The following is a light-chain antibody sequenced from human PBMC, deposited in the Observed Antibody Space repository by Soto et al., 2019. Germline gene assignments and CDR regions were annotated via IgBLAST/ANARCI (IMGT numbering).Light chain of an antibody. J-gene: IGKJ1*01. CDR2: KAS. Sequence: DIQMTQSPSTLSGSVGDRVTITCRASQTISSWLAWYQHQPGKAPKLLIYKASTLKSGVPSRFSGSGSGTEFTLTISSLQSEDFAVYYCQQYHNWWTFGQGTKLDIK. CDR3: QQYHNWWT. CDR1: QTISSW. V-gene: IGKV1-5*03.